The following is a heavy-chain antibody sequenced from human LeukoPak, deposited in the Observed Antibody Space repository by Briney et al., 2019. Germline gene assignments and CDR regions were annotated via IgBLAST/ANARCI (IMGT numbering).Heavy chain of an antibody. CDR2: IIPIFGTA. CDR1: GGTFSSYA. V-gene: IGHV1-69*13. CDR3: AREGYYDFWSGDRPYYYYMDV. J-gene: IGHJ6*03. Sequence: GASVKVSCKASGGTFSSYAISWVRQAPGQGLEWMGGIIPIFGTANYAQKFQGRVTITADESTSTAYMELSSLRSEDTAVYYCAREGYYDFWSGDRPYYYYMDVWGKGTTVTVSS. D-gene: IGHD3-3*01.